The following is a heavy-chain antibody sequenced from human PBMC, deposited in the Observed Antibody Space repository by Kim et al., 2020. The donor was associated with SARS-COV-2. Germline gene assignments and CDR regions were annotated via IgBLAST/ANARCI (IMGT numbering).Heavy chain of an antibody. CDR1: GFTFSSYA. V-gene: IGHV3-23*01. Sequence: GGSLRLSCAASGFTFSSYAMSWVRQAPGKGLEWVSAISGSGGSTYYADSVKGRFTISRDNSKNTLYLQMNSLRAEDTAVYYCAKDGHGSGWYGESDYWGQGTLVTVSS. CDR2: ISGSGGST. J-gene: IGHJ4*02. D-gene: IGHD6-19*01. CDR3: AKDGHGSGWYGESDY.